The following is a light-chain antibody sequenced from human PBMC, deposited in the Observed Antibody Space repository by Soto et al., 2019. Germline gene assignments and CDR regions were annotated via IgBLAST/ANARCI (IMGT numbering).Light chain of an antibody. Sequence: QSVLTQPPSVSGSPGQSVTISCTGTSSDVGSYNRVSWYQQPPGTAPKLMVYEVSNRPSGVPDRFSGSKSGNTASLTISVLQAEYEADYDCSSYTSSSTPLYVFGTGTKVTVL. CDR2: EVS. CDR1: SSDVGSYNR. CDR3: SSYTSSSTPLYV. V-gene: IGLV2-18*02. J-gene: IGLJ1*01.